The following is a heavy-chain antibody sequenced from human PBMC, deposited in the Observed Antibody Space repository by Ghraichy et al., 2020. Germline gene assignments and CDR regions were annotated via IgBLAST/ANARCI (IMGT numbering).Heavy chain of an antibody. J-gene: IGHJ6*02. CDR3: ARGEIDYGDYDYYGLDI. D-gene: IGHD4-17*01. V-gene: IGHV3-11*01. CDR1: GFTFSQYY. CDR2: ISGSGAII. Sequence: GSLRLSCTASGFTFSQYYMSWIRQAPGKGLEWVSYISGSGAIIYNSDSVKGRFTISRDNAKNSLFLQMNSLRADDTAVYYCARGEIDYGDYDYYGLDIWGQGTTVTVSS.